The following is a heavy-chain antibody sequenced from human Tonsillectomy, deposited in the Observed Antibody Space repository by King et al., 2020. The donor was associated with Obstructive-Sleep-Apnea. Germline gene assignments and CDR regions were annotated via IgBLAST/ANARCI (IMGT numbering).Heavy chain of an antibody. D-gene: IGHD2-21*02. CDR2: IHHSGRT. V-gene: IGHV4-4*02. CDR3: ARGGDWKFDY. Sequence: VQLQESGPGLVKPSETLSLICDVSGASISSDKWWPWVRQAPGMGLEWIGEIHHSGRTNYNPSLKSRVSISVDKSKNQFSLKLSSVTAADTGVYYCARGGDWKFDYWGQGTLVTVSS. J-gene: IGHJ4*02. CDR1: GASISSDKW.